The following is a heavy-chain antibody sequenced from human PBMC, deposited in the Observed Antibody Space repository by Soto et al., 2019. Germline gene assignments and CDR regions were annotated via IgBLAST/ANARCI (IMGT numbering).Heavy chain of an antibody. V-gene: IGHV3-21*01. CDR2: ITSSSNYI. D-gene: IGHD3-10*01. Sequence: EVQLVESGGGLVKPGGSLRLSCAASGFTFSSYSMNWVRQAPGKGLEWVSSITSSSNYIHYRDSVKGRFTISRDNAQSSLDLQMNSLRGEHTAVYYCARDTNFYASGSGVDYWGQGTLVTVSS. CDR1: GFTFSSYS. J-gene: IGHJ4*02. CDR3: ARDTNFYASGSGVDY.